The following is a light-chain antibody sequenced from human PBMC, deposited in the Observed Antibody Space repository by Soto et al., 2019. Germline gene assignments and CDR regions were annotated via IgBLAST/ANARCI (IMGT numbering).Light chain of an antibody. CDR2: GAA. J-gene: IGKJ3*01. Sequence: EIVLTQSPGTLSFSPGEGATLSCRASENVFINSLAWYQQKPGQPPRLLIYGAATRASAVPDRFSGSGSGADFTLTITGLEPEDFAVYYCQQYGTSPLTFGPGTRVD. CDR1: ENVFINS. V-gene: IGKV3-20*01. CDR3: QQYGTSPLT.